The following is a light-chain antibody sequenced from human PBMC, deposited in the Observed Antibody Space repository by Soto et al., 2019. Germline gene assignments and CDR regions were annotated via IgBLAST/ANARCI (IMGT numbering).Light chain of an antibody. CDR1: QNIFTY. J-gene: IGKJ2*01. V-gene: IGKV1-39*01. CDR2: AAS. Sequence: DIQMTQSPSSLSASVGDRVTITCRASQNIFTYLNWYQQRPGKAPNLLIYAASNLQSGVPSRFSGSGSGTDFTLTISSLQPEDFATYYCQHNYSSPTFGQGTKLEIK. CDR3: QHNYSSPT.